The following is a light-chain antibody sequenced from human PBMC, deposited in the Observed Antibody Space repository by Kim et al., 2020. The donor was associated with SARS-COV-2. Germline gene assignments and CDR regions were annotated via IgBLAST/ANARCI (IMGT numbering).Light chain of an antibody. CDR1: QSVSSSY. J-gene: IGKJ2*01. CDR2: GAS. V-gene: IGKV3-20*01. Sequence: LSAGERATRSCRASQSVSSSYLAWYQQKPGQAPRLLIYGASSRATGIPDRFSGSGSGTDFTLTISRLEPEDFAVYYCQQYGSSQVTFGQGTKLEIK. CDR3: QQYGSSQVT.